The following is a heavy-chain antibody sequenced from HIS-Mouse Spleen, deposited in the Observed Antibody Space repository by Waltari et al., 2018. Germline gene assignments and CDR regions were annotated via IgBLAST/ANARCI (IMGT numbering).Heavy chain of an antibody. Sequence: EVQLVESGGGLVQPGGSLRLSCAASGFTFSSYWMSWVRQAPGKGLEWVANIKQDGSEKYYVDSVMGRFTISRDNAKNSLYLQMNSLRAEDTAVYYCAREPHYGGNSHFDYWGQGTLVTVSS. J-gene: IGHJ4*02. CDR1: GFTFSSYW. D-gene: IGHD4-17*01. CDR3: AREPHYGGNSHFDY. CDR2: IKQDGSEK. V-gene: IGHV3-7*01.